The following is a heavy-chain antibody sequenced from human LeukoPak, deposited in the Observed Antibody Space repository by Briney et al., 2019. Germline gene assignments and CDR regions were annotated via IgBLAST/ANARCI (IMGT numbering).Heavy chain of an antibody. Sequence: PSETLSLTCTVSGGSISSSSYYWGWIRQPPGKGLERIGSIYYSGSTYYNPSLKSRVTISAGTSKNQFSLKLSSVTAADTAVYYCAGRLGGAPYYFDYWGQGTLVTVSS. V-gene: IGHV4-39*01. D-gene: IGHD3-16*01. CDR2: IYYSGST. CDR1: GGSISSSSYY. CDR3: AGRLGGAPYYFDY. J-gene: IGHJ4*02.